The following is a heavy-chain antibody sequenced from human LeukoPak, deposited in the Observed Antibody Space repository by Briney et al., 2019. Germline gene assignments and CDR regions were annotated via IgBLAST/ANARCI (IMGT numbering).Heavy chain of an antibody. CDR2: IWYDGSNK. V-gene: IGHV3-33*01. Sequence: GGSLRLSCAASGFTFSSYGMHWVRQAPGKGLEWVAVIWYDGSNKYYADSVKGRFTISRDNAKNSLYLQMDSLRAEDTALYYCVRDLGSGFDYYFDYWGQGTLLTVSS. CDR3: VRDLGSGFDYYFDY. J-gene: IGHJ4*02. D-gene: IGHD5-12*01. CDR1: GFTFSSYG.